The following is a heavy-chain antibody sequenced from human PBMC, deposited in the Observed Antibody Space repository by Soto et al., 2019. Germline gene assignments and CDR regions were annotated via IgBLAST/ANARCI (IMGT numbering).Heavy chain of an antibody. V-gene: IGHV4-31*03. CDR1: GGSISSGGYY. D-gene: IGHD2-2*01. CDR3: ARDKRKYQLLLGDYYYGMDV. Sequence: PSETLSLTCTVSGGSISSGGYYWSWLRQHPGKGLEWIGYIYYSGSTYYNPSPKSRVTISVDTSKNQFSLKLSSVTAADTAVYYCARDKRKYQLLLGDYYYGMDVWGQGTTVTVSS. CDR2: IYYSGST. J-gene: IGHJ6*02.